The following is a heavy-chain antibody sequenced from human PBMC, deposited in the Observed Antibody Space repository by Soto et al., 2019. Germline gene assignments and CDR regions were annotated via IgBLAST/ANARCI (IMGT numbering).Heavy chain of an antibody. D-gene: IGHD6-6*01. CDR2: IIPIFGTA. V-gene: IGHV1-69*13. CDR3: ARAREYSSSSGPGFDY. Sequence: ASVKVSCKASGGTFSSYAISWVRQSPGQGLEWMGGIIPIFGTANYAQKFQGRVTITADESTSTAYMELSSLRSEDTAVYYCARAREYSSSSGPGFDYWGQGTLVTVTS. J-gene: IGHJ4*02. CDR1: GGTFSSYA.